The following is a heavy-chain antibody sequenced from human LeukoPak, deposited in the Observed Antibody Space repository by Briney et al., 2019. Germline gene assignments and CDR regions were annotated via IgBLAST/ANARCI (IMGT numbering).Heavy chain of an antibody. CDR1: GFTFSSYS. CDR3: ARDPYYDFRSGYYTTLD. D-gene: IGHD3-3*01. Sequence: GGSLRLSCAASGFTFSSYSMNWVRQAPGKGLEWVSSISSSSSYIYYADSVKGRFTISRDNAKNSLYLQMNSLRADDTAVYYCARDPYYDFRSGYYTTLDWGQGTLVTVSS. J-gene: IGHJ4*02. V-gene: IGHV3-21*01. CDR2: ISSSSSYI.